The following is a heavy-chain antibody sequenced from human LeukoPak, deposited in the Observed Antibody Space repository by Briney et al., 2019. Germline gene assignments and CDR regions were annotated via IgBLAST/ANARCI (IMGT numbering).Heavy chain of an antibody. CDR1: GFTFSSYA. J-gene: IGHJ4*02. CDR2: ISGSGGST. V-gene: IGHV3-23*01. Sequence: GGSLRLFCAGSGFTFSSYAMSWVRQAPGKGLEWVSAISGSGGSTYYADSVKGRFTISRDNSKNTLYLQMNSLRAEDTAVYYCAKDSQSPNTPRYSSGWYPDYWGQGTLVTVCS. CDR3: AKDSQSPNTPRYSSGWYPDY. D-gene: IGHD6-19*01.